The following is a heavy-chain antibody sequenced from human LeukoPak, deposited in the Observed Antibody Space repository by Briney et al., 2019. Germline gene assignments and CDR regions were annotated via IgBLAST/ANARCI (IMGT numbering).Heavy chain of an antibody. CDR3: AKDLKEGFCSTTSCYGIDS. J-gene: IGHJ4*02. D-gene: IGHD2-2*01. Sequence: GGSLRLSCAASGFTFTSFAMSWVRQAPGKGLEWVSTISRSGVATYYANSVKGRFTISRDNSKNTVYLQMNSLRAEDTALYYCAKDLKEGFCSTTSCYGIDSWGQGTLVTVSS. V-gene: IGHV3-23*01. CDR1: GFTFTSFA. CDR2: ISRSGVAT.